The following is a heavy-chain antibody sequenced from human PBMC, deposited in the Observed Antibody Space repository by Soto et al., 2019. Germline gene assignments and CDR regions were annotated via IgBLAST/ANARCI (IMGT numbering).Heavy chain of an antibody. CDR3: AKAPTNYGSGSYYYY. D-gene: IGHD3-10*01. V-gene: IGHV3-23*01. J-gene: IGHJ4*02. CDR1: GFTFSSYA. CDR2: ISGSGGST. Sequence: EVQLLESGGGLVQPGGSLRLSCAASGFTFSSYAMSWVRQAPGKGLEWVSAISGSGGSTYYADSVKVRFTISRDNSKNTLYLQMNSLRAEDTAVYYCAKAPTNYGSGSYYYYWGQGTLVTVSS.